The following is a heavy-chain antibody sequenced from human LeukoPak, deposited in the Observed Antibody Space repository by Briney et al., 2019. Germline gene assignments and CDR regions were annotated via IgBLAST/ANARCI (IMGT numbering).Heavy chain of an antibody. CDR2: ISSSGRTI. Sequence: GGSLRLSCAASGFTFSGYEMNWVRQAPGEGLEWVSYISSSGRTIYYADSVKGRSTISKDNAKNSLYLQMNSLRAEDTAVFYCASTPSYGGAFDIWGQGTMVTVSS. J-gene: IGHJ3*02. V-gene: IGHV3-48*03. D-gene: IGHD2-15*01. CDR1: GFTFSGYE. CDR3: ASTPSYGGAFDI.